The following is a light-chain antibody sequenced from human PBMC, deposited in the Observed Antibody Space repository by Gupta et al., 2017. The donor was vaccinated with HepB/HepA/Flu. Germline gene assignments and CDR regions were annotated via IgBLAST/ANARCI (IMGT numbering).Light chain of an antibody. Sequence: DIVMTQSPDSLSVYLGERATINCKSSQSVLYSSNNKNYLAWYQQKPGQPPKLLIYWASTRESGVPDRFSGSGSGTDFTLTISSLQAEDVAVYYCQQYYSTPCSFGQGTKLEIK. CDR2: WAS. CDR3: QQYYSTPCS. J-gene: IGKJ2*04. CDR1: QSVLYSSNNKNY. V-gene: IGKV4-1*01.